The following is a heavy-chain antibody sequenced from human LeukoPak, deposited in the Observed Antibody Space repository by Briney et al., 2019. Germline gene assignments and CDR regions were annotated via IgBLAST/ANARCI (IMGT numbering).Heavy chain of an antibody. CDR2: IIPIFGTA. Sequence: ASVKVSCKASGDTFSSYAISWVRQAPGQGLEWMGGIIPIFGTANYAQKFQGRVTITADESTSTAYMELSSLRSEDTAVYYCAGAPYSGSYNWFDPWGQGTLVTVSS. CDR3: AGAPYSGSYNWFDP. J-gene: IGHJ5*02. D-gene: IGHD1-26*01. CDR1: GDTFSSYA. V-gene: IGHV1-69*13.